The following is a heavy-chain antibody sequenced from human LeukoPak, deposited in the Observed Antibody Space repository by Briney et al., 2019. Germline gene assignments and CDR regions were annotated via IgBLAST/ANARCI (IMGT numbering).Heavy chain of an antibody. V-gene: IGHV1-2*02. J-gene: IGHJ4*02. D-gene: IGHD3-9*01. CDR1: GYTFTGYY. CDR2: INPNSGGT. Sequence: ASVKVSCKASGYTFTGYYMHWVRQAPGQGLEWMGWINPNSGGTNYAQKFQGRVTMTRDTSISTAYMELRRLGSDDTAVYYCARDGYYDILTGYYIDYWGQGNMVTVSS. CDR3: ARDGYYDILTGYYIDY.